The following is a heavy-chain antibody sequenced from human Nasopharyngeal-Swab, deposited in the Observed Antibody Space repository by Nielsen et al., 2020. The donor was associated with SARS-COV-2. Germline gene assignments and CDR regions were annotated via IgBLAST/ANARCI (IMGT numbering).Heavy chain of an antibody. CDR3: AGGPADCSGGSCYASHMDV. CDR1: GYTFTSYY. V-gene: IGHV1-46*01. D-gene: IGHD2-15*01. J-gene: IGHJ6*03. Sequence: ASVKVSCKASGYTFTSYYMHWVRQAPGQGLEWMGVINPSGGSTSYAQKFQGRVTMTRDTSTRTVYMELSRLRSEDTAVYYCAGGPADCSGGSCYASHMDVWGKGTTVTVSS. CDR2: INPSGGST.